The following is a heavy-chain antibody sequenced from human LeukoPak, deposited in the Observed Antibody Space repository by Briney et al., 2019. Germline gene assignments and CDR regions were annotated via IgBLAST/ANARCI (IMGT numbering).Heavy chain of an antibody. J-gene: IGHJ5*02. CDR1: GFTFSSYA. D-gene: IGHD6-6*01. V-gene: IGHV3-23*01. CDR3: ARDKYSSSSGWFDP. CDR2: ISGSGGST. Sequence: PGGSLRLSCAASGFTFSSYAMSWVRQAPGKGLEWVSAISGSGGSTYYADSVKGRFTISRDNSKNTLYLQMNSLRAEDTAVYYCARDKYSSSSGWFDPWGQGTLVTVSS.